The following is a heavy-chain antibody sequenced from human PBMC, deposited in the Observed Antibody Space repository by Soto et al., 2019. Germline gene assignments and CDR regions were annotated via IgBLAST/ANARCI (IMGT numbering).Heavy chain of an antibody. CDR2: LSGGGANT. J-gene: IGHJ4*02. CDR1: GFSFSTYS. D-gene: IGHD2-15*01. CDR3: ARWSGCADA. V-gene: IGHV3-23*01. Sequence: PGESLKISCAASGFSFSTYSMAWVRQAAGKGPQWVSGLSGGGANTFYIDSVRGRFTISVDISRNTVFLQMDSLRVDDTAVYYCARWSGCADAWGRGTLVTVSS.